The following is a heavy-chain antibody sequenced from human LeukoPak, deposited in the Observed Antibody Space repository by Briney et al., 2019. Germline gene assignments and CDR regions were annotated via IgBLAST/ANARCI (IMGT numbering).Heavy chain of an antibody. CDR2: ISGSGGRT. Sequence: PGGSLRLSCAGSGFTFSSYAVSWVRQAPGKGLEWVSAISGSGGRTDYADSVRGRFTTSRDNSKNTVYMQMNSLRAEDTAVYYCTKDREQMVPQAPPRAPYAMDVWGQGTTVTVSS. CDR3: TKDREQMVPQAPPRAPYAMDV. CDR1: GFTFSSYA. V-gene: IGHV3-23*01. J-gene: IGHJ6*02. D-gene: IGHD6-13*01.